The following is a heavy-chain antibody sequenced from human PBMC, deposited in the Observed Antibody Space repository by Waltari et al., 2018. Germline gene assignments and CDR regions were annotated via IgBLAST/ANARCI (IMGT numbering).Heavy chain of an antibody. Sequence: QVQLVQSGAEVKKPGASVKVSCKFSGYTLTELSMHWVRQAPGKGLEWMGGFDPEDGETIYAQKFQGRVTMTEDTSTDTAYMELSSLRSEDTAVYYCATGIFSSGYYPYYFDYWGQGTLVTVSS. V-gene: IGHV1-24*01. CDR3: ATGIFSSGYYPYYFDY. J-gene: IGHJ4*02. D-gene: IGHD3-22*01. CDR1: GYTLTELS. CDR2: FDPEDGET.